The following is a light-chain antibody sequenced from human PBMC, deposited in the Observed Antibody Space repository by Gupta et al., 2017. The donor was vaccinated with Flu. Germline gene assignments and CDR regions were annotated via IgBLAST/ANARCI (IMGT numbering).Light chain of an antibody. J-gene: IGLJ2*01. V-gene: IGLV1-51*01. CDR3: ETWDSTLSAGV. CDR1: SSNIANNY. CDR2: QNN. Sequence: SDLTQPPSLSAAPGQKVTSSCSGSSSNIANNYVSWFQHPPGTAPKLLIYQNNQRPSGIPDRFSGSKSGTSATLGIAGLQTGDEADYYCETWDSTLSAGVFGGGTRLTVL.